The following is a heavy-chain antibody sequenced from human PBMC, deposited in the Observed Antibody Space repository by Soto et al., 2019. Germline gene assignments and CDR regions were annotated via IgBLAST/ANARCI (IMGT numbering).Heavy chain of an antibody. J-gene: IGHJ4*02. CDR2: IYYSGST. CDR1: GGSISSGAYY. V-gene: IGHV4-31*03. D-gene: IGHD1-1*01. Sequence: QVQLQESGPGLVKPSQTLSLTCTVSGGSISSGAYYWSWIRQQPGKGLEWIGYIYYSGSTYYNPSLKSRVTISVDTSKNQFSLKLSSVTAADTAVYYCARWPQLKPRFDYWGQGTLVTVSS. CDR3: ARWPQLKPRFDY.